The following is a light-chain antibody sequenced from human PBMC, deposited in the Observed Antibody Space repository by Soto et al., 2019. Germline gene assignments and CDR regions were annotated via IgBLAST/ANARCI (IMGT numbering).Light chain of an antibody. Sequence: DIQMTQSPSTLSASVGDRVTITCRASQTISSWLAWYQQKTGKAPKLLIYKASTLKSGVPSRFSGRGSGTEFTLTISGLQTDDLATYYCQNYNSYSEAFGKGTKVDIK. CDR3: QNYNSYSEA. CDR1: QTISSW. CDR2: KAS. J-gene: IGKJ1*01. V-gene: IGKV1-5*03.